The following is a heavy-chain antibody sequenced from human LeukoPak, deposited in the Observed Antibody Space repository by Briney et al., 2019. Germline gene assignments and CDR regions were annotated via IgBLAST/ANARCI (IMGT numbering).Heavy chain of an antibody. CDR1: GFTFSNYG. CDR3: AKGGEVMVRGVTPFDY. J-gene: IGHJ4*02. V-gene: IGHV3-30*18. D-gene: IGHD3-10*01. Sequence: GGSLRLSCAASGFTFSNYGMHWVRQAPGNGLEWVAFISYDGSYKYYADSVKGRFTISRDNSKNTLYLQMNSLRAEDTAVYYCAKGGEVMVRGVTPFDYWGQGTLVTVSS. CDR2: ISYDGSYK.